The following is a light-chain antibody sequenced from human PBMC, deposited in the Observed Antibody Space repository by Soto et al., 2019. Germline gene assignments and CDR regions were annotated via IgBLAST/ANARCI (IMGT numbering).Light chain of an antibody. CDR3: ISYTGSSTSYV. J-gene: IGLJ1*01. V-gene: IGLV2-14*01. CDR1: SSDVGSYDH. Sequence: QSLLTQPASLSGSPGQSITISCSGTSSDVGSYDHVAWYQQFPGKTPKLMIYEVSNRPSGVSSRFSGSKSGNTASLTISGLQAEDEADYYCISYTGSSTSYVFGSGTKVTVL. CDR2: EVS.